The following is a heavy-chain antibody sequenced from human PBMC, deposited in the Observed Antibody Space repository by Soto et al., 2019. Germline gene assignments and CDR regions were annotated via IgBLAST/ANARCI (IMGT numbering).Heavy chain of an antibody. J-gene: IGHJ6*02. D-gene: IGHD2-21*02. CDR2: IYTSGST. V-gene: IGHV4-4*07. Sequence: SETLSLTCAVSGGSISSYYRSWIRQPAGKGLEWIGRIYTSGSTNYNPSLKSRVTMTVDTSKNQFFLKLSNVTTGDTAVYYCARDCGATAIPGDYHYGMDVWGQGTMVTVSS. CDR3: ARDCGATAIPGDYHYGMDV. CDR1: GGSISSYY.